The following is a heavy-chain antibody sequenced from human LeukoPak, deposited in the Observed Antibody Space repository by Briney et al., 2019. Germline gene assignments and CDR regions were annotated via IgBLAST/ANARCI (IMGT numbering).Heavy chain of an antibody. CDR3: AKDPGGGYSGYDSDY. J-gene: IGHJ4*02. CDR2: ISGSGGST. V-gene: IGHV3-23*01. CDR1: GFTFSSYA. Sequence: GGSLRLSCAASGFTFSSYAMSRVRQAPGKGLEWVSAISGSGGSTYYADSVKGRFTISRDNSKNTLYLQMNSLRAEDTAVYYCAKDPGGGYSGYDSDYWGQGTLVTVSS. D-gene: IGHD5-12*01.